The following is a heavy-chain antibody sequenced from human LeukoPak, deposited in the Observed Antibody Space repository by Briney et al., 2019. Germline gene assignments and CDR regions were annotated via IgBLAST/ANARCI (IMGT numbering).Heavy chain of an antibody. CDR2: INPSGGST. D-gene: IGHD3-10*02. J-gene: IGHJ1*01. Sequence: ASVTVSCKASGYTFTSYYIHWVRQAPGQGLEWMGIINPSGGSTSYPQKFQDRVTMTTDTSTSTVYMELSSLKSDDTAIYYCARGVFGELEKLMFQHWGQGTLVTVSS. CDR1: GYTFTSYY. CDR3: ARGVFGELEKLMFQH. V-gene: IGHV1-46*01.